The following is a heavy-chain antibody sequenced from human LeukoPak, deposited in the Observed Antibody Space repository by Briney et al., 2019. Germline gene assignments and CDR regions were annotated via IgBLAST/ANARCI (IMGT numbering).Heavy chain of an antibody. Sequence: GGTLRLSCEASGFTFSSYGMSWVRQAPGKGLEWVAAISGSGGSTYYADYVKGRFTISRDTSKNTLYLQMNSLRDEDTALYYWRVPGGGTIRIVAFDVWGQGTMVTISS. CDR2: ISGSGGST. J-gene: IGHJ3*01. CDR3: RVPGGGTIRIVAFDV. D-gene: IGHD3-3*01. V-gene: IGHV3-23*01. CDR1: GFTFSSYG.